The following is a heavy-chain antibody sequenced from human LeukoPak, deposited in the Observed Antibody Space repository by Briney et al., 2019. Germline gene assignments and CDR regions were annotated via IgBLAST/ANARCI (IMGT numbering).Heavy chain of an antibody. Sequence: GGSLRLSCAASGFTFSSYWMSWVRQAPGKGLEWVANIKQDGSEKYYVDSVKGRFTISRDNAKNSLYLQMNSLRAEDTAVYYCASPPLYDFWSGSLFDIWGQGTMVTVSS. CDR2: IKQDGSEK. CDR1: GFTFSSYW. J-gene: IGHJ3*02. D-gene: IGHD3-3*01. V-gene: IGHV3-7*01. CDR3: ASPPLYDFWSGSLFDI.